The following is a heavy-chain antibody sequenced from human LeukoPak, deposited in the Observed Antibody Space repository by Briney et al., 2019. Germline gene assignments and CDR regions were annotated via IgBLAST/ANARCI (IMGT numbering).Heavy chain of an antibody. D-gene: IGHD3-3*01. J-gene: IGHJ5*02. CDR3: ARQDFWSGYSNWFDP. CDR1: GGSISSSSYD. CDR2: IYYSGST. V-gene: IGHV4-39*01. Sequence: SETLSLTCTVSGGSISSSSYDWGWIRQPPGKGLEWIGSIYYSGSTYYNPSLKSRVTISVDTSKNQFSLKLSSVTAADTAVYYCARQDFWSGYSNWFDPWGQGTLVTVSS.